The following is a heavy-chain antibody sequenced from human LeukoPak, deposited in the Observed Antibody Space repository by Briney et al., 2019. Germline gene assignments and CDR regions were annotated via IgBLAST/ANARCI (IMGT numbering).Heavy chain of an antibody. CDR3: ARAVCSNTRCQTPYFDY. J-gene: IGHJ4*02. CDR2: TYYRSKYYY. CDR1: RDSVSINCAP. V-gene: IGHV6-1*01. Sequence: SHTLSLTYAISRDSVSINCAPWKWITQSPSGVLELLGRTYYRSKYYYDYAVSVKSRITINPDTYKNQFSLQLNSVTPEDTALYYCARAVCSNTRCQTPYFDYWGEGWMVTVSS. D-gene: IGHD2-2*01.